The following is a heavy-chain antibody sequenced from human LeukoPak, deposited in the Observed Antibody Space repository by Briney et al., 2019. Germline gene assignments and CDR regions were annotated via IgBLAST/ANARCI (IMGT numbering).Heavy chain of an antibody. D-gene: IGHD1-26*01. J-gene: IGHJ4*02. CDR2: IYYSGST. V-gene: IGHV4-59*01. CDR3: ARAKGGSFGFNFDY. CDR1: GGSMTTYY. Sequence: SETLSLTCTVSGGSMTTYYWNWLRQTPGKGLAWIGYIYYSGSTYYNPSLKSRVHMSVDTSKSQFSLRLSSVTAADTAVYYCARAKGGSFGFNFDYWGQGSVVTVSS.